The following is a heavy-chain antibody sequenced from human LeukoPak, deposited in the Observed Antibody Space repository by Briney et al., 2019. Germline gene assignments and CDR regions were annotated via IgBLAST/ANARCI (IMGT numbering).Heavy chain of an antibody. CDR3: ARDLYRIVVVPHYFDY. Sequence: GGSLRLSCAASGFTFSNSWMSWVRQAPGKGLEWVVNIKQDGSEKYYVDSVKGRFTISRDNAKNSLYLQMNSLRAEDTAVYYCARDLYRIVVVPHYFDYWGQGTLVTVSS. CDR1: GFTFSNSW. V-gene: IGHV3-7*01. CDR2: IKQDGSEK. J-gene: IGHJ4*02. D-gene: IGHD3-22*01.